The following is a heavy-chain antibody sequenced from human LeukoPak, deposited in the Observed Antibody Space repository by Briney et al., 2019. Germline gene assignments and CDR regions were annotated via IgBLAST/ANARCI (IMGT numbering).Heavy chain of an antibody. CDR1: GGSISSYY. CDR2: IYYSGST. J-gene: IGHJ4*02. CDR3: ARKAREFDY. V-gene: IGHV4-59*01. D-gene: IGHD1-26*01. Sequence: SETLSLTCTVSGGSISSYYWSWIRLPPGERLEWIGYIYYSGSTNYNPSLKSRVTMAVDTSKNQFSLKLSSVTAADTAVYYCARKAREFDYWGQGTLVTVPS.